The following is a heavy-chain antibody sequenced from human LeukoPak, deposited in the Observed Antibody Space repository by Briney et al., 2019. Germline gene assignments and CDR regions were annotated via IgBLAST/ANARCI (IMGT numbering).Heavy chain of an antibody. CDR1: RFTFSSYW. J-gene: IGHJ4*02. Sequence: QPGGSLRLSCAASRFTFSSYWMSWVRQAPGKGLEWVANIQQGGSEKYYVDSVKGRFTISRDNAKNSLYLQMNSLRAEDTAVYYCARDARVVLDYWGQGTLVTVSS. V-gene: IGHV3-7*01. D-gene: IGHD2-2*01. CDR2: IQQGGSEK. CDR3: ARDARVVLDY.